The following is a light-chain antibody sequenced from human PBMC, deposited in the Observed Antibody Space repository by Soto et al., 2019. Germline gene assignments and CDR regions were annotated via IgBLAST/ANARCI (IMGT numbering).Light chain of an antibody. V-gene: IGLV1-47*02. CDR3: AAWDDSLSGLYV. J-gene: IGLJ1*01. CDR1: SSNIGSNY. CDR2: SNN. Sequence: QSVLTQPPSASGTPGQRVTISCSGSSSNIGSNYVYWYQQLPGTAPKLLIYSNNQRPSGVPDRFSGSKSGTSASLAISGLRSEDEADYYCAAWDDSLSGLYVFGTGTKVPS.